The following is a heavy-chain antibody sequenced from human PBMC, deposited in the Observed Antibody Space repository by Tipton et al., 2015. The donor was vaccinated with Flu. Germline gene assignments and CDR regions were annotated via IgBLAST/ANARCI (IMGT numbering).Heavy chain of an antibody. CDR1: GGSLNTYY. D-gene: IGHD3-22*01. Sequence: TLSLTCTVSGGSLNTYYWGWIRQPPGKGLEWIASIDYSGSTYYNPSLRSRVTMSVDTSQQQFSLKLSSVTAADTAVYYCARDDIVVVNSPGNGFHSWGQGTLVNVSS. J-gene: IGHJ5*01. CDR3: ARDDIVVVNSPGNGFHS. V-gene: IGHV4-39*07. CDR2: IDYSGST.